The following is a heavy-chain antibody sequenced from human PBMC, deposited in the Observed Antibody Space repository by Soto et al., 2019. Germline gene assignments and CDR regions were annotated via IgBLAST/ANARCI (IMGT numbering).Heavy chain of an antibody. CDR3: AKDATAVNGVWDPFDM. J-gene: IGHJ3*02. Sequence: EVQLLESGGGVVQPGGSLRLSCAASGFTFSAYAMSWVRQAPGKGLQWVSGVGGSDTDKHYADSVRGRFTVSRDNSKKTLYLQMNSLRADDTAVYYCAKDATAVNGVWDPFDMWGQGPEVTVSS. D-gene: IGHD2-8*01. CDR2: VGGSDTDK. CDR1: GFTFSAYA. V-gene: IGHV3-23*01.